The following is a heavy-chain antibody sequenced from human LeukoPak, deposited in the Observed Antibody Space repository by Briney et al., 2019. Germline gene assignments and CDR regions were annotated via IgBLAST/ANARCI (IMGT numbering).Heavy chain of an antibody. J-gene: IGHJ5*02. CDR2: INSDGINT. Sequence: GGSLRLSCAASGFTFSNYWMHWVRQAPGKGLVWVSRINSDGINTSYADSVKGRFTISRDNAKNTLNLQMNSLRAEDTAVYYCARDLGQYYDTSDTWFDPWGQGTLVTVSS. CDR3: ARDLGQYYDTSDTWFDP. V-gene: IGHV3-74*01. D-gene: IGHD3-22*01. CDR1: GFTFSNYW.